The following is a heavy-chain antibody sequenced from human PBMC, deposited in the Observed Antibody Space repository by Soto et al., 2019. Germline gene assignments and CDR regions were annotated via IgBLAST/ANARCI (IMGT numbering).Heavy chain of an antibody. J-gene: IGHJ4*02. CDR2: INPSGGST. CDR3: ARVRSSWFPFDY. V-gene: IGHV1-46*01. CDR1: GYTFTSYY. Sequence: QVQLVQSGAEVKKPGASVKVSCKASGYTFTSYYMHWARQAPGQGLEWMGIINPSGGSTSYAQKFQGRVTMTRDTSTSTVYMELSSLRSEDTAVYYCARVRSSWFPFDYWGQGTLVTVSS. D-gene: IGHD6-13*01.